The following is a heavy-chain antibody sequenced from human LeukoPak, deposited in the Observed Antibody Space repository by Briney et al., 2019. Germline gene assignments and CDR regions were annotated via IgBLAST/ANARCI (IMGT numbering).Heavy chain of an antibody. V-gene: IGHV5-51*01. CDR2: IYPGDSDT. D-gene: IGHD2-15*01. CDR1: GYSFTSYW. Sequence: GESLKISCKGSGYSFTSYWIGWVRQMPGKGLEWMGIIYPGDSDTRYSPFFQGQVTISADKSISTAYLQWSSLKASDTAMYYCARQGALGYCSGGSCYGWFDPWGQGTLVTVSS. J-gene: IGHJ5*02. CDR3: ARQGALGYCSGGSCYGWFDP.